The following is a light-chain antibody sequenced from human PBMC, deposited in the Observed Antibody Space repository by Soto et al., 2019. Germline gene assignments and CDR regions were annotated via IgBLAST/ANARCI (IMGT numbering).Light chain of an antibody. V-gene: IGLV2-23*02. CDR3: CSYAGSAEV. J-gene: IGLJ1*01. CDR2: EVG. Sequence: QSALTQPASVSGYPGQSITISFTGTSSDVGTYTLVSWYQQHPDKAPKLIIYEVGVRPSGVSNRFSGSKSGNTDALTISGLQAEDEANYYSCSYAGSAEVFGSGTKLTVL. CDR1: SSDVGTYTL.